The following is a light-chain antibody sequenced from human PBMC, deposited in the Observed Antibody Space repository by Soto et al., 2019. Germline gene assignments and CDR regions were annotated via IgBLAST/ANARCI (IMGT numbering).Light chain of an antibody. CDR2: DVS. V-gene: IGLV2-11*01. Sequence: QSALTQRRSVSGSPGQSVTISCTGTSSDVGGYNYVSWYQQHPGKAPKLMIYDVSKRPSGVPDRFSGSKSGNTASLTISGLQAEDEADYYCCSYAGRYTAVFGAGTKLTVL. CDR3: CSYAGRYTAV. CDR1: SSDVGGYNY. J-gene: IGLJ2*01.